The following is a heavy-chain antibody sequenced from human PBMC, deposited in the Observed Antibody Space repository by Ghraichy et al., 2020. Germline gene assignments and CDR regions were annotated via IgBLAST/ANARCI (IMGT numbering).Heavy chain of an antibody. CDR2: INSDGSST. CDR1: GFTFSSYW. D-gene: IGHD3-3*01. J-gene: IGHJ6*02. Sequence: GSLRLSCAASGFTFSSYWMHWVRQAPGKGLVWVSRINSDGSSTSYADSVKGRFTISRDNAKNTLYLQMNSLRAEDTAVYYCARGALDYDFWSGYYYYYYGMDVWGQGTTVTVSS. V-gene: IGHV3-74*01. CDR3: ARGALDYDFWSGYYYYYYGMDV.